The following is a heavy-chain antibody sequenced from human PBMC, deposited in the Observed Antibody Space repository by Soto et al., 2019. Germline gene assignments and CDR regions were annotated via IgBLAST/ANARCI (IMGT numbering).Heavy chain of an antibody. CDR3: AKCITALGPIDY. CDR2: MFYSGNT. J-gene: IGHJ4*02. CDR1: GDSIGSSTYY. D-gene: IGHD6-6*01. V-gene: IGHV4-39*07. Sequence: SETLSLTCTVSGDSIGSSTYYWGWIRQPPGKGLEWIGSMFYSGNTYYNPSLKSRVTLSIDTSKNQFSLKLSSVTAADTAVYYCAKCITALGPIDYWGQGTLVTVSS.